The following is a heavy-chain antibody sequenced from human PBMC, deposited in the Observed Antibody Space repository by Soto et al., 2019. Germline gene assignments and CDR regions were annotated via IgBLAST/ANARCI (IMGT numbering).Heavy chain of an antibody. J-gene: IGHJ1*01. CDR3: ATLDYDILTGYLHI. CDR2: INADSGDT. Sequence: QAHLVQSGAEVRKPGASVKVSCQALEHTSTIYYIHWVRQARGQGLEWMGWINADSGDTTYAEDFRGRVTFTRDTSTSTFHMELSRLRLDDTAMYFCATLDYDILTGYLHIWGQGTLIPVSS. CDR1: EHTSTIYY. D-gene: IGHD3-9*01. V-gene: IGHV1-2*02.